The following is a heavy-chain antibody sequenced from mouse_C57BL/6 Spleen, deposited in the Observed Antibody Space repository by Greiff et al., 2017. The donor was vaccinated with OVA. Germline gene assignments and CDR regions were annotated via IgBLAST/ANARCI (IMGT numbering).Heavy chain of an antibody. J-gene: IGHJ3*01. V-gene: IGHV3-3*01. CDR1: GFSINSDCY. CDR2: TFYSGIT. Sequence: EVKVEESGPSLVRPSQTLSLTCTVTGFSINSDCYWIWIRQFPGNKLEYIGYTFYSGITYYNPSLESRTYITRDTSKNQFSLKLSSVTTEDTATYYCARERIYYYVISYSWFAYWGQGTLVTVSA. D-gene: IGHD1-1*01. CDR3: ARERIYYYVISYSWFAY.